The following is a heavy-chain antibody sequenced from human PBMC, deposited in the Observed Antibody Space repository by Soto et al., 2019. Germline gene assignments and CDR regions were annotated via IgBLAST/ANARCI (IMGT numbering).Heavy chain of an antibody. D-gene: IGHD2-2*01. J-gene: IGHJ4*02. CDR2: IFSSGST. CDR3: ARVGYCSSTPCWPIGYFEY. CDR1: GDSISSFY. Sequence: SETLPLTCTVSGDSISSFYWTWIRQPPGKGLEWVGYIFSSGSTNYNPSLKSRVTISVDTSENQFSLKLTSVTAADTAVYYCARVGYCSSTPCWPIGYFEYWGQGTLVTVSS. V-gene: IGHV4-59*01.